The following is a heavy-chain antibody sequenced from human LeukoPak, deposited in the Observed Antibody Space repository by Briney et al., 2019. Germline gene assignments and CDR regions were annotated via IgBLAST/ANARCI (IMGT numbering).Heavy chain of an antibody. Sequence: GASVKVSCKASGYTFTGYYMHWVRQAPGQGLEWMGWINPNSGGTNYAQKFQGRVTMTRDTSVSTAYMDLSRLRSEDTAVYYCARDGSKWNFDYWGQGTLVTVSS. CDR3: ARDGSKWNFDY. V-gene: IGHV1-2*02. CDR1: GYTFTGYY. CDR2: INPNSGGT. J-gene: IGHJ4*02. D-gene: IGHD6-13*01.